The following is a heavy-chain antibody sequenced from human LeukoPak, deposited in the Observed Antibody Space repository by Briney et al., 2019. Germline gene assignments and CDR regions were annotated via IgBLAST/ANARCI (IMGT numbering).Heavy chain of an antibody. CDR1: GGSISSSSYY. D-gene: IGHD6-19*01. J-gene: IGHJ4*02. Sequence: SETLSLTCTVSGGSISSSSYYWGWIRQPPGKGLEWIGSIYYSGSTYYNPSLKSRVTISVDTSKNQFSLKLSSVTAADTAVYYCARDRQWLVWGQGTLVTVSS. V-gene: IGHV4-39*07. CDR2: IYYSGST. CDR3: ARDRQWLV.